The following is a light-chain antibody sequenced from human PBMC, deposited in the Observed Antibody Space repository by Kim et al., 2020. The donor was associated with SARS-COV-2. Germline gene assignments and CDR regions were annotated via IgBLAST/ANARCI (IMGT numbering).Light chain of an antibody. J-gene: IGKJ2*01. CDR3: MQDLQIPYT. V-gene: IGKV2-28*01. CDR1: QSLLQSNGFHF. Sequence: DIVMIQSPLSLPVSPGEPASISCRSSQSLLQSNGFHFLHWYLQKPGLSPQLLISLVSNRAPGVPDRFSGTGSGTDFTLEISRVEAEDGGIYYCMQDLQIPYTFGQGTKLVI. CDR2: LVS.